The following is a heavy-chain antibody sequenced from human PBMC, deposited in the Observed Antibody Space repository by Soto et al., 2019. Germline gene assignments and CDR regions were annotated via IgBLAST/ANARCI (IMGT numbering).Heavy chain of an antibody. CDR2: ISGSVGST. CDR1: GFTFSSYA. CDR3: AKDVVVVAATDAFDI. J-gene: IGHJ3*02. D-gene: IGHD2-15*01. V-gene: IGHV3-23*01. Sequence: HPGGSLRLSCAASGFTFSSYAMSWVRQAPGKGLEWVSAISGSVGSTYYADSVKGRFTISRDNSKNTLYLQMNSLRAEDTAVYYYAKDVVVVAATDAFDIWGQGTMVTVSS.